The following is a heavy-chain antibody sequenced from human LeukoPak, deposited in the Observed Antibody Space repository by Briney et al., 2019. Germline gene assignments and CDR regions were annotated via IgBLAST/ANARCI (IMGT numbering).Heavy chain of an antibody. Sequence: SVKVSCKASGGTFSSYTISWVRQAPGQGLEWMGRIIPILGIANYAQKFQGRVTITADKSTSTAYMELSSLRSEDTAVYYCAGSPSHVLRYFDWLLQEEYWGQRTLVTVSS. CDR3: AGSPSHVLRYFDWLLQEEY. J-gene: IGHJ4*02. CDR1: GGTFSSYT. CDR2: IIPILGIA. D-gene: IGHD3-9*01. V-gene: IGHV1-69*02.